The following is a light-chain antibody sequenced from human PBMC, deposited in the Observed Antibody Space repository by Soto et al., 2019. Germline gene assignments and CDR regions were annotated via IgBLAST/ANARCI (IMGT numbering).Light chain of an antibody. Sequence: DIQMIHSPSSLSASVGDRVTITCRANQSSSTYLNWYQQKAGLAPKLLIYDASSLESGVPSMFSGSGSGTEFTLTISSLQPDDFATYYCQQYNSYTWTFGQGTKVDIK. CDR3: QQYNSYTWT. J-gene: IGKJ1*01. V-gene: IGKV1-5*01. CDR2: DAS. CDR1: QSSSTY.